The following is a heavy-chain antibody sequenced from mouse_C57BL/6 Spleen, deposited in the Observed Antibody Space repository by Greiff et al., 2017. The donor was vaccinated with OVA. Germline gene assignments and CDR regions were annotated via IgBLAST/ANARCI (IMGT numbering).Heavy chain of an antibody. CDR1: GFTFSSYA. CDR2: ISSGGDYI. D-gene: IGHD4-1*01. J-gene: IGHJ3*01. Sequence: EVQVVESGEGLVKPGGSLKLSCAASGFTFSSYAMSWVRQTPEKRLEWVAYISSGGDYIYYADTVKGRFTISRDNARNTLYLQMSSLKSEDTAMYYCTKLTGTLSFAYWGQGTLVTVSA. CDR3: TKLTGTLSFAY. V-gene: IGHV5-9-1*02.